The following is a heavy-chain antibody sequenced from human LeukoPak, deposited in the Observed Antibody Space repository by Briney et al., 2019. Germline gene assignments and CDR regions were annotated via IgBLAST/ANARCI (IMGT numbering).Heavy chain of an antibody. J-gene: IGHJ4*02. CDR3: ARARFGEPPPREYYFDY. Sequence: TSETLSLTCTVSGGSISSYYWSWIRQPPGKGLEWIGYIYYSGSTNYNPSLKSRVTISVDTSKNQFSLKLSSVTAADTAVYYCARARFGEPPPREYYFDYWGQGTLVTVSS. D-gene: IGHD3-10*01. CDR2: IYYSGST. V-gene: IGHV4-59*08. CDR1: GGSISSYY.